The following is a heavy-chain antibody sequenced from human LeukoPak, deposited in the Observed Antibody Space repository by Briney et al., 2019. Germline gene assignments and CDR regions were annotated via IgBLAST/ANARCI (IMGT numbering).Heavy chain of an antibody. CDR2: ISYDGSNK. J-gene: IGHJ3*02. CDR1: GFTFSSSA. Sequence: GGSLGLSCAASGFTFSSSAMHWVRQAPGKGLEWVAIISYDGSNKYYTDSVKGRFIISRDNSKNTLYVQMNNLRPEDTAVYYCARDPKGGFSYGWGAFDIWGQGTVVTVSS. D-gene: IGHD5-18*01. CDR3: ARDPKGGFSYGWGAFDI. V-gene: IGHV3-30-3*01.